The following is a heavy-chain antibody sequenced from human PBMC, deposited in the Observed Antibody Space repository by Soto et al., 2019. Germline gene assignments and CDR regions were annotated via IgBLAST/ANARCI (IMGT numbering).Heavy chain of an antibody. V-gene: IGHV1-69*01. D-gene: IGHD3-22*01. J-gene: IGHJ4*02. CDR1: GGTFSSYA. CDR3: ARAAYYYYSSGYSPIDY. CDR2: IIPIFGTA. Sequence: QVQLVQSGAEVKKPGSSVKVSCKASGGTFSSYAISWVRQAPGQGLEWMGGIIPIFGTANYAQKFQGRVTITADESTSTAYMELSSLRSEYTAVYYCARAAYYYYSSGYSPIDYWGQGTLVTVSS.